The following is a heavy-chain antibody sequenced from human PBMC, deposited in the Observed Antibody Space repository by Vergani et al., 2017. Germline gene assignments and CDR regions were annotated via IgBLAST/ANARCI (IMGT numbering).Heavy chain of an antibody. CDR2: IIPILGIA. D-gene: IGHD3-9*01. CDR1: GGTSSSYA. CDR3: AGLYDILTGSNFDY. J-gene: IGHJ4*02. V-gene: IGHV1-69*04. Sequence: QVQLVQSGAEVKKPGSSVKVSCKAPGGTSSSYAISWVRQAPGQGLEWMGRIIPILGIANYAQKFQGRVTITADKSTSTAYMELTSLRSEDTAVYYCAGLYDILTGSNFDYWGQGTLVTVSS.